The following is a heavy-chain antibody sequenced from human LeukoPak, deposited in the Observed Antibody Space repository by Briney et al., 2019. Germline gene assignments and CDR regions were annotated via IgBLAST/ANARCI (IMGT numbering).Heavy chain of an antibody. V-gene: IGHV4-59*01. D-gene: IGHD4-11*01. CDR3: ASSTVTDAGFDF. Sequence: SETLSLTCTVSGGSISSYYWSWIRQPPGKGLEWIGYIHYSGSTKYNPSLKSRVTISVDTSKNQFSLKVTSVTGADTALYYCASSTVTDAGFDFWGQGTLVTVSS. CDR1: GGSISSYY. CDR2: IHYSGST. J-gene: IGHJ4*02.